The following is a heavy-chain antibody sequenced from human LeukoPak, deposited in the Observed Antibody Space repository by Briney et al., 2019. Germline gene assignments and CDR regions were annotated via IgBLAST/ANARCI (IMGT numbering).Heavy chain of an antibody. V-gene: IGHV4-59*01. J-gene: IGHJ6*02. CDR1: GGSISSYY. Sequence: SETLSLTCTVSGGSISSYYWSWIRQPPGKGLEWIGYIYYSGSTNYNPSLKSRVTISVDTSKNQFSLKLSSVTAADTAVYYCASTPFWSGFCYYGMDVWGQGTTVTVSS. CDR3: ASTPFWSGFCYYGMDV. D-gene: IGHD3-3*01. CDR2: IYYSGST.